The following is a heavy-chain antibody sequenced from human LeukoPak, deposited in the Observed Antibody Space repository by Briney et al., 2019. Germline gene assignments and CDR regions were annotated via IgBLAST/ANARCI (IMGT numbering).Heavy chain of an antibody. CDR2: IYYSGST. CDR1: GGSISSYY. J-gene: IGHJ3*02. V-gene: IGHV4-59*01. CDR3: ARASLEKDAFDI. Sequence: ASETLSLTCTVSGGSISSYYWSWIRQPPGKGLEWIGYIYYSGSTNYNPSLKSRVTISVDTSKNQFSLKLSSVTAADTAVYYCARASLEKDAFDIWGQGTMVTVSS.